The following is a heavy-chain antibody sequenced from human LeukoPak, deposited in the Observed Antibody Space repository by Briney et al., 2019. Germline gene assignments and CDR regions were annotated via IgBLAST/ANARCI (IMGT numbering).Heavy chain of an antibody. CDR1: DGSVSSGPYY. V-gene: IGHV4-61*01. Sequence: PSETLSLTCAVSDGSVSSGPYYWTWIRQPPGKGLEWIGYIHYSGSTNNSPSLKSRVTISVDTSKNQFSLKLSSVTAADTAVYYCAGAMVGAPFYFDFWGQGTLVTVSS. D-gene: IGHD1-26*01. J-gene: IGHJ4*02. CDR2: IHYSGST. CDR3: AGAMVGAPFYFDF.